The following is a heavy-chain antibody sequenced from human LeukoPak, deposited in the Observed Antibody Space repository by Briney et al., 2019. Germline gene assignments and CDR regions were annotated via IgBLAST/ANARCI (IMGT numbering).Heavy chain of an antibody. CDR1: GFTVSNNY. J-gene: IGHJ4*02. V-gene: IGHV3-66*01. Sequence: PGGSLRLSCAASGFTVSNNYMSWVRQAPGKGLEWVSLIYTGGSTYYSDSVKGRFTISRDNSKNTLYLQMHSLRAEDTAVYYCARIVSGSTYFDYWGQGTLVAVSS. CDR3: ARIVSGSTYFDY. D-gene: IGHD3-22*01. CDR2: IYTGGST.